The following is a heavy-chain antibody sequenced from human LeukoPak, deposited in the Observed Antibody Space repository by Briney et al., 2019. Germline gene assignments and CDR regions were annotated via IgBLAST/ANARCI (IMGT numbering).Heavy chain of an antibody. J-gene: IGHJ4*02. Sequence: SETLSLTCTVSGGSISSYYWIWIRQPPGKGLEWIGYTYYSGSTNYNPSLKSRVTISVDTSKNQFSLKLSSVTAADTAVYYCARHLYSGYERVFDYWGQGTLVTVSS. CDR1: GGSISSYY. CDR3: ARHLYSGYERVFDY. V-gene: IGHV4-59*08. D-gene: IGHD5-12*01. CDR2: TYYSGST.